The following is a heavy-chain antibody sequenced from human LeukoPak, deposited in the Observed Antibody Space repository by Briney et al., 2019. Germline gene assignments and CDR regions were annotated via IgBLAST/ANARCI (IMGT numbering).Heavy chain of an antibody. CDR2: INHSGGT. CDR1: GGSFSGYY. D-gene: IGHD3-10*01. V-gene: IGHV4-34*01. Sequence: PSETLSLTCAVYGGSFSGYYWSWIRQPPGKGLEWIGEINHSGGTNYNPSLKSRVTISVDTSKNQFSLKLSSVTAADTAVYYCARGQRGLWFGELRNWFDPWGQGTLVTVSS. CDR3: ARGQRGLWFGELRNWFDP. J-gene: IGHJ5*02.